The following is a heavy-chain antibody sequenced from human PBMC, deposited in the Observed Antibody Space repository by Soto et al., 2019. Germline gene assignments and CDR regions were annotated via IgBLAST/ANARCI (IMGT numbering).Heavy chain of an antibody. Sequence: SVKVSCKASGGTFSSYAISWVRQAPGQGLEWMGGIIPIFGTANYAQKFQGRVTITADESTSTAYMELSSLRSEDTAVYYCARDWLYYYGSGSYGNHYGMDVWGQGTTVTV. J-gene: IGHJ6*02. CDR1: GGTFSSYA. CDR2: IIPIFGTA. V-gene: IGHV1-69*13. D-gene: IGHD3-10*01. CDR3: ARDWLYYYGSGSYGNHYGMDV.